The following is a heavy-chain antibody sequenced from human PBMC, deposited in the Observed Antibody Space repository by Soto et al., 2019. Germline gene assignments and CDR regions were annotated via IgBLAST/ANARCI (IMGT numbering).Heavy chain of an antibody. CDR2: IYYSGST. V-gene: IGHV4-31*03. CDR1: GGSIISGVYY. J-gene: IGHJ5*02. D-gene: IGHD1-26*01. CDR3: ATQEVGGTYVYTFDP. Sequence: SETLSLTCTVSGGSIISGVYYWSWIRQHPGKGLEWIGYIYYSGSTYYNPSLKSRVTISVDTSKNQFSLKLSSVTAADTAVYYCATQEVGGTYVYTFDPWGQGTLVTVS.